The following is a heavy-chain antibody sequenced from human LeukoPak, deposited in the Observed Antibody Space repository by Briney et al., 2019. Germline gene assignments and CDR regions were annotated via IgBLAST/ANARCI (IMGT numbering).Heavy chain of an antibody. CDR1: GFTFSNYW. CDR2: IKQDGSEK. D-gene: IGHD3-16*01. J-gene: IGHJ4*02. V-gene: IGHV3-7*01. Sequence: HPGGSLRLSCATSGFTFSNYWMSWVRQAPGKGLEWVANIKQDGSEKYYVDSVKGRFTISRDNAKNSLSLQMNSLRAEDTAVYYCARYLGYWGQGTLVTVSS. CDR3: ARYLGY.